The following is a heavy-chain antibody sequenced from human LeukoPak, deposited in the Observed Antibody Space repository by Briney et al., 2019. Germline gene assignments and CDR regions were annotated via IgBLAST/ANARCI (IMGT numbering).Heavy chain of an antibody. J-gene: IGHJ4*02. CDR3: ARERRDGYKVYFDY. CDR2: INISGNT. CDR1: GDSITSYY. Sequence: SETLSLTCTVSGDSITSYYWSWIRQPAGKGLEWIGRINISGNTNYNPSLKSRVTISVDTSKNQFSLRLSSVTAADSAVYYCARERRDGYKVYFDYWGQGTLVTVSS. V-gene: IGHV4-4*07. D-gene: IGHD5-24*01.